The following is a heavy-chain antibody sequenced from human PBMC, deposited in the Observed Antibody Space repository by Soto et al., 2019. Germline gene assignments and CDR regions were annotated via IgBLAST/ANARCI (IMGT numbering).Heavy chain of an antibody. CDR2: ISYDGTNK. CDR3: ARDRGWMQYRNWFDP. V-gene: IGHV3-30*03. CDR1: GFSFSYYG. D-gene: IGHD2-8*01. J-gene: IGHJ5*02. Sequence: GGSLRLSCAASGFSFSYYGMHWVRQAPGKGLEWVAFISYDGTNKNYADSVNGRFTISRDNSKNTLYLQMNSLRAEDTAVYFCARDRGWMQYRNWFDPWGQGTLVTVSS.